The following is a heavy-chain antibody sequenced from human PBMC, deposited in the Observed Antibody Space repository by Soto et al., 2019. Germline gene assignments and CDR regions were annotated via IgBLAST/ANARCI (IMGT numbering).Heavy chain of an antibody. CDR1: GDSISSSNW. V-gene: IGHV4-4*02. D-gene: IGHD3-9*01. Sequence: PSETLSLTCAVSGDSISSSNWWSWVRQPPGKGLEWIGEIYHSGSTNHSPSLKSRVTISVDKSKDQFSLRLSSVTAADTAVYYCARKNNYDILTGCYDYWGQGTLVTVSS. CDR3: ARKNNYDILTGCYDY. J-gene: IGHJ4*02. CDR2: IYHSGST.